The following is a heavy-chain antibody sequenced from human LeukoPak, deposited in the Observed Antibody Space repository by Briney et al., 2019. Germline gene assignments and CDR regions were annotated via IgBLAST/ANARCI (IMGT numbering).Heavy chain of an antibody. Sequence: SQTLSLTCTVSGGSISSGSYYWSWIRQPAGKGLEWIGRIYTSGSTNYNPSLKSRVTISVDTFKNQFSLKLSSVTAADTAVYYCARRSRDGYSSFDYWGQGTLVTVSS. CDR2: IYTSGST. J-gene: IGHJ4*02. CDR1: GGSISSGSYY. V-gene: IGHV4-61*02. D-gene: IGHD5-24*01. CDR3: ARRSRDGYSSFDY.